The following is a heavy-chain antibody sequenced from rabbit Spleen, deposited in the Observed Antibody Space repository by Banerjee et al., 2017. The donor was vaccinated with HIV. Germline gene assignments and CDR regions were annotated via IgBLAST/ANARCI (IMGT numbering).Heavy chain of an antibody. V-gene: IGHV1S40*01. CDR3: ARDSGTSFSSYGMDL. CDR2: IDTGSSGFT. J-gene: IGHJ6*01. Sequence: QSLEESGGDLVKPGASLTLTCTASGFSFSSDCYMCWVRQAPGKGLEWIACIDTGSSGFTYFASWAKGRFTISKTSSTTVTLQVTSLTAADTATYFCARDSGTSFSSYGMDLWGPGTLVTVS. D-gene: IGHD8-1*01. CDR1: GFSFSSDCY.